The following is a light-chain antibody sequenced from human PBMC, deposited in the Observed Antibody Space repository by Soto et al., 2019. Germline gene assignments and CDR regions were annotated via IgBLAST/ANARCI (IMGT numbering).Light chain of an antibody. V-gene: IGLV3-21*02. CDR1: NIGRKS. Sequence: SYELTQPPSVSVAPGQTARISCGGHNIGRKSVHWYQQKPGQAPVLVVHDDRDRPSGIPELFSGSNSGNTATLTISRAEAGDEADYSCQVWHSGSDHWVFGGGTKLTVL. CDR2: DDR. J-gene: IGLJ3*02. CDR3: QVWHSGSDHWV.